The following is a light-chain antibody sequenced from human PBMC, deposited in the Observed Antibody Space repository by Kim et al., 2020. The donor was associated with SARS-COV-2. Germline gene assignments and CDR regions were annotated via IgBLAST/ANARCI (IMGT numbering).Light chain of an antibody. Sequence: IQMTQSPSTLSAFVGDRVTITCRASQSISSWLAWYQQKPGKAPKLLIYDASSLESGVPSRFSGSGSGTEFTLTISSLQPDDFATYYCQQYNSYWTFGQGTKVDIK. J-gene: IGKJ1*01. CDR3: QQYNSYWT. V-gene: IGKV1-5*01. CDR2: DAS. CDR1: QSISSW.